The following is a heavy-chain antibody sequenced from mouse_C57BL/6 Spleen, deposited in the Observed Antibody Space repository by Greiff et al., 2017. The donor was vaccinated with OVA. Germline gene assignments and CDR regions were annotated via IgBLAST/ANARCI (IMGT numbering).Heavy chain of an antibody. Sequence: QVQLKQPGAELVKPGASVKLSCKASGYTFTSYWMHWVKQRPGRGLEWIGRIDPNSGGTKYNEKFKSKATLTVDKPSSTAYMQLSSLTSEDSAVYYCARPYYGSSYDYAMDYWGQGTSVTVSS. CDR2: IDPNSGGT. CDR1: GYTFTSYW. V-gene: IGHV1-72*01. CDR3: ARPYYGSSYDYAMDY. J-gene: IGHJ4*01. D-gene: IGHD1-1*01.